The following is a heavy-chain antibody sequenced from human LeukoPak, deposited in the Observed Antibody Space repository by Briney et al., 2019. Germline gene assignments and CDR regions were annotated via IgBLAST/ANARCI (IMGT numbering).Heavy chain of an antibody. CDR1: GYTFTSYD. V-gene: IGHV1-8*01. D-gene: IGHD2-2*01. CDR3: ARVLGGCSSTSCYYFDY. Sequence: GAPVKVSCKASGYTFTSYDINWVRQATGQGLEWMGWMNPNSGNTGYAQKFQGRVTMTRNTSISTAYMELSSLRSEDTAVYYCARVLGGCSSTSCYYFDYWGQGTLVTVSS. CDR2: MNPNSGNT. J-gene: IGHJ4*02.